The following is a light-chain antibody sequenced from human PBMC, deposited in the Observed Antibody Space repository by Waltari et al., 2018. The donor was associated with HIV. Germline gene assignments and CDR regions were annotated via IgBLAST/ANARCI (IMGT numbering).Light chain of an antibody. CDR2: DAY. CDR3: QQYDVLYKFNFGPGFT. CDR1: LDIHYY. Sequence: DIQMTQSPSSLSASVGDRVTLTCQASLDIHYYLNWYQKKPGKAPKVLLYDAYNLVTGVPSRFSGSGSGTHFTFTISSLQPEDVATYYCQQYDVLYKFNFGPGFTFGPGTKVDIK. V-gene: IGKV1-33*01. J-gene: IGKJ3*01.